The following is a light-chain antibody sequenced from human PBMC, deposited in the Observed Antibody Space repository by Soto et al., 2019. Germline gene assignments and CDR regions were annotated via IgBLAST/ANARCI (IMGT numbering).Light chain of an antibody. Sequence: EIVLTQSPGTLSLSPGERATLSCRASQSLGDNYLAWYQQKPGQAPRLLIYAASSRAPGIPDRISASGSRTHFTLTLTRLEPEDFAVYYCQQYGSSAGAFGPGTKVDV. CDR3: QQYGSSAGA. CDR2: AAS. J-gene: IGKJ3*01. V-gene: IGKV3-20*01. CDR1: QSLGDNY.